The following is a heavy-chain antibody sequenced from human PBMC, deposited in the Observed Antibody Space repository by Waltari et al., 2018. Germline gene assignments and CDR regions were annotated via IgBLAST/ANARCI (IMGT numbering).Heavy chain of an antibody. J-gene: IGHJ4*02. CDR2: INQDGSEK. V-gene: IGHV3-7*01. CDR3: TRGGDDSSWYWRN. D-gene: IGHD6-13*01. CDR1: GFTFSNYW. Sequence: EVQLVESGGGLVQPGGSLRLSCEASGFTFSNYWMTWVRQVPGKGLEWVANINQDGSEKYSVESLKGRFTISRDNAKNSLYLQLNSLRADDTAVYYCTRGGDDSSWYWRNWGQGTLVTVSS.